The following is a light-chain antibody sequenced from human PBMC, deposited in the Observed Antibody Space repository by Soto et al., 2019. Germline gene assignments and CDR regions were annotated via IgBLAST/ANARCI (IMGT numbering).Light chain of an antibody. Sequence: QPVLTQPPSASASLGASVTLTCTLSSGYSNYKVDWYQQRPGKGPRFVMRVGTGGIVGSKGDGIPDRFSVLGSGLKRYLTIKNIPEEDESDYHCGGDHGSGSNFVYVFGTGTKVTVL. CDR1: SGYSNYK. CDR2: VGTGGIVG. CDR3: GGDHGSGSNFVYV. V-gene: IGLV9-49*01. J-gene: IGLJ1*01.